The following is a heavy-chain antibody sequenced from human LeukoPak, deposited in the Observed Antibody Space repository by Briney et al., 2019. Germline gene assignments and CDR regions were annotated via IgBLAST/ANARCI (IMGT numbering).Heavy chain of an antibody. J-gene: IGHJ4*02. CDR2: IIPIFGTA. CDR1: GGTFSSYA. D-gene: IGHD1-26*01. CDR3: ARRSPVGATGY. Sequence: SVKVSCKASGGTFSSYAISWVRQAPGQGLEGMGGIIPIFGTANYAQKFQGRVTITADESTSTAYMELRSLRSDDTAVYYCARRSPVGATGYWGQGTLVTVSS. V-gene: IGHV1-69*13.